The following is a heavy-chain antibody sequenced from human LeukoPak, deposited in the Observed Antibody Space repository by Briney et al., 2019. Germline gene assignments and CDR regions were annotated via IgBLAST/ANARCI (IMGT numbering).Heavy chain of an antibody. D-gene: IGHD3-22*01. J-gene: IGHJ4*02. CDR3: ATDREGDPSAYYLV. V-gene: IGHV3-23*01. CDR2: ISDNGGRT. CDR1: GFTFSGYA. Sequence: GSLRLSCAASGFTFSGYAMSLVRQAPGKGLEWVSTISDNGGRTYYADSVKGRFTISRDNSKNTLFLQMNSLRAEDSAVYYCATDREGDPSAYYLVGGQGTLITVSS.